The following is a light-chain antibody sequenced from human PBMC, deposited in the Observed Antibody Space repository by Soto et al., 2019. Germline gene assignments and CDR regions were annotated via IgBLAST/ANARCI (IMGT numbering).Light chain of an antibody. CDR1: QSVSSNY. CDR2: GAS. CDR3: QQYVTSSPRT. V-gene: IGKV3-20*01. Sequence: PGERATLSCRASQSVSSNYLGWYQQKPGQAPRLLMDGASSRATGIPDRFSGSGSGTDFTLTITRLEPEDFAVYYCQQYVTSSPRTFGQGTKVDIK. J-gene: IGKJ1*01.